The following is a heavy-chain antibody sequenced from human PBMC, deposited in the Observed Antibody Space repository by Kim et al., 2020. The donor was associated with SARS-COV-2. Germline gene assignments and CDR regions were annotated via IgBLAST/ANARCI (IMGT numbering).Heavy chain of an antibody. CDR2: IIPIFGTA. Sequence: SVKVSCKASGGTFSSYAISWVRQAPGQGLEWMGGIIPIFGTANYAQKFQGRVTITADESTSTAYMELSSLRSEDTAVYYCARAHHPYRYCSGGSCPNWFDPWGQGTLVTVSS. CDR3: ARAHHPYRYCSGGSCPNWFDP. J-gene: IGHJ5*02. V-gene: IGHV1-69*13. D-gene: IGHD2-15*01. CDR1: GGTFSSYA.